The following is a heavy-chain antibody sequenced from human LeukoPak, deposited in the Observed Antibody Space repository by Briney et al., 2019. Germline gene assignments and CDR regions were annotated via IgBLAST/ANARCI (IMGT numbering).Heavy chain of an antibody. CDR1: GFTFSAYA. CDR3: ARDRVRGVIDY. V-gene: IGHV3-30-3*01. D-gene: IGHD3-10*01. CDR2: MSYDGTNK. J-gene: IGHJ4*02. Sequence: GRSLRLSCAASGFTFSAYAMHWVRQAPGKGLEWVAIMSYDGTNKYYADSVKGRFTISRDNSKNTLYLQMNSLRAEDTAVYYCARDRVRGVIDYWGQGTLVTVSS.